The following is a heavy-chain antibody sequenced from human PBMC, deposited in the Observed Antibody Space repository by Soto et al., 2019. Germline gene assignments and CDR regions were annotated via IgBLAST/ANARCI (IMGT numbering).Heavy chain of an antibody. V-gene: IGHV3-30*18. D-gene: IGHD3-22*01. J-gene: IGHJ1*01. CDR1: GFTFSSYG. CDR3: AKDGGYYDSSGYPSAEYFQH. Sequence: QVQLVESGGGVVQPGRSLRLSCAASGFTFSSYGMHWVRQAPGKGLEWVAVISYDGSNKYYADSVKGRFTISRDNSKNTLYLQMNSLRAEDTAVYYCAKDGGYYDSSGYPSAEYFQHWGQGTLVTVSS. CDR2: ISYDGSNK.